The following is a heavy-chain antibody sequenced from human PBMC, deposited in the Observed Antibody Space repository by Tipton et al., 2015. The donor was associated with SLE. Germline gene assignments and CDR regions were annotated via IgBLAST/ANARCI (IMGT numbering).Heavy chain of an antibody. J-gene: IGHJ4*02. D-gene: IGHD3-22*01. CDR3: ARAHRYYYDSSYFDY. CDR2: IYTSGST. V-gene: IGHV4-61*02. CDR1: GGSISSGSYY. Sequence: TLSLTCTVSGGSISSGSYYWSWIRQPAGKGLEWIGRIYTSGSTNYNPSLKSRATISVDTSKNQFSLKLSSVTAADTAVYYCARAHRYYYDSSYFDYWGQGTRVTLSS.